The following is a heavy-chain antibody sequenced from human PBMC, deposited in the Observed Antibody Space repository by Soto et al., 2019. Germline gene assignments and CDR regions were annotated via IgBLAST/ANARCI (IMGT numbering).Heavy chain of an antibody. CDR1: GFTFSRYA. Sequence: VGSLRLSCAGSGFTFSRYAMNWVRQAPGKGLEWVSIISSRGDRTSYAESVKGRFTISRDDSKNTLFLHMNSLGAEDTAVYYCAKETGYSYGFQPNALDVWGQGTTVTVS. D-gene: IGHD5-18*01. V-gene: IGHV3-23*01. J-gene: IGHJ6*02. CDR2: ISSRGDRT. CDR3: AKETGYSYGFQPNALDV.